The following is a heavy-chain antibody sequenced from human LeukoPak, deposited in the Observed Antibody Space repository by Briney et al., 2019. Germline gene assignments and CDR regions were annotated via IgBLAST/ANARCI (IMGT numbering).Heavy chain of an antibody. J-gene: IGHJ4*02. D-gene: IGHD6-19*01. CDR1: GYSFPSYW. CDR2: IAPSDSYT. V-gene: IGHV5-10-1*01. Sequence: GESLKISCKVSGYSFPSYWITWVRQVPGKGLEWMGRIAPSDSYTNYNPSFEGHVTMSVEKSITTVYLQWSSLKASDTAMYYCARHGSGWYWGQGTLVTVSS. CDR3: ARHGSGWY.